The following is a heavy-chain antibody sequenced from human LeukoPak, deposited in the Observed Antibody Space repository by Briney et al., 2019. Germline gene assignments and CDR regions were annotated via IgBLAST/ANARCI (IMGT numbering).Heavy chain of an antibody. J-gene: IGHJ4*02. CDR3: TSRYDFWSGYFQGYYFDF. Sequence: GGCLRLSCAAPGLTFTNYWMHWVRQAPGKGLESVAYIHPDGSEKYYMESLRGRFAISRDNAKNSLYLQMSNLRDEDTAVYYCTSRYDFWSGYFQGYYFDFWGQGSLVTVSS. V-gene: IGHV3-7*01. CDR2: IHPDGSEK. CDR1: GLTFTNYW. D-gene: IGHD3-3*01.